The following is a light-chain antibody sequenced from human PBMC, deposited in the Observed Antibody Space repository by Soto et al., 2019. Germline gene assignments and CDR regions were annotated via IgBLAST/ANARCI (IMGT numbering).Light chain of an antibody. V-gene: IGKV3-20*01. CDR2: GAS. J-gene: IGKJ1*01. Sequence: EIVLTQSPGTLSLSPGERATLSCRASQSVSSSYLAWYQQKPGQAPRLLIYGASSRATGIPDRFSGSGSGTDFTLTISRLEPEDFAVYYCNQYASSPRTFGQGTKVEIK. CDR3: NQYASSPRT. CDR1: QSVSSSY.